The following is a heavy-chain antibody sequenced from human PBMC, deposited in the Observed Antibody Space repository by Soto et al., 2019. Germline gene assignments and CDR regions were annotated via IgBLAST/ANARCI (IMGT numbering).Heavy chain of an antibody. CDR3: ARVVVVAAVHDAFDS. V-gene: IGHV1-46*01. Sequence: ASVKVSCKASGYTFTSYYMHWVRHAPGQGLEWMGIINPSGGSTSYAQKFQGRVTMTRDTSTSTVYMELSSLRSEDTAVYYCARVVVVAAVHDAFDSWGQGTMVTVAS. D-gene: IGHD2-15*01. CDR1: GYTFTSYY. J-gene: IGHJ3*02. CDR2: INPSGGST.